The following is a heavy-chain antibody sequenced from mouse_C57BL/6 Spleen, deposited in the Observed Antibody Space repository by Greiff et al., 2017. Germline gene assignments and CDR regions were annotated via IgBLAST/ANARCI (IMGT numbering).Heavy chain of an antibody. CDR2: IYPGDGDT. V-gene: IGHV1-82*01. Sequence: VQLQQSGPELVKPGASVKISCKASGYAFSSSWMNWVKQRPGQGLEWIGRIYPGDGDTNYNGKFKGKATLTADKSSSTAYMQLSSLTSEDSAVYFCARWSFDYWGQGTTLTVSS. CDR1: GYAFSSSW. J-gene: IGHJ2*01. CDR3: ARWSFDY.